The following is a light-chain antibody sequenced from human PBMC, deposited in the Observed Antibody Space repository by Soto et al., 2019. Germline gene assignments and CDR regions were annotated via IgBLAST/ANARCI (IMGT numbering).Light chain of an antibody. CDR2: DVS. Sequence: QSVLTQPASVSGSTGQSITISCTGTSSDVGGYNYVSWYQQHPGKAPKLMIYDVSNRPSGVSNRFSGSKSGNTASLTTSGLQAEDEADYYCSSYTSSSTPNFFGTGTKLTVL. V-gene: IGLV2-14*01. CDR3: SSYTSSSTPNF. J-gene: IGLJ1*01. CDR1: SSDVGGYNY.